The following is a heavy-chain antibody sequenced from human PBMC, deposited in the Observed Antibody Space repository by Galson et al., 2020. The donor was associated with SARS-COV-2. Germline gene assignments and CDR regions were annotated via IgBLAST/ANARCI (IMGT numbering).Heavy chain of an antibody. Sequence: QAGGSLRLSCAASGFTFNSYDMNWVRQAPGKGLEWVSLISPSGANIHYADSVKGRFTVSRDNSRNTLYLQMDNLRDEDTALYYCAAGLTTLDHWGRGTPVTVSS. CDR1: GFTFNSYD. CDR2: ISPSGANI. V-gene: IGHV3-23*01. CDR3: AAGLTTLDH. D-gene: IGHD4-17*01. J-gene: IGHJ4*02.